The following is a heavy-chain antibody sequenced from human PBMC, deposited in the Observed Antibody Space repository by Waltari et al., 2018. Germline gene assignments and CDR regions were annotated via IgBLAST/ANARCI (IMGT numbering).Heavy chain of an antibody. D-gene: IGHD1-1*01. CDR1: GYSFTRYW. J-gene: IGHJ4*02. CDR2: IYPGDSDT. Sequence: EVQLVQSGAEVKKPGESLKISCQGSGYSFTRYWIGWVRQMPGKGLEWMGIIYPGDSDTRYSPSFQGQVTISADKSINTAYLQWSSLKASDTAMYYCATHLEPQGYNFGFFFESWGQGTLVTVSS. V-gene: IGHV5-51*01. CDR3: ATHLEPQGYNFGFFFES.